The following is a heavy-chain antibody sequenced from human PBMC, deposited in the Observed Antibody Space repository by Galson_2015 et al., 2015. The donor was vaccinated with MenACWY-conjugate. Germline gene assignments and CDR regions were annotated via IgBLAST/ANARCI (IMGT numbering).Heavy chain of an antibody. CDR1: VASISSDNYY. CDR2: INYSGRT. CDR3: ARRTPELNWFDP. Sequence: SETLSLTCPVSVASISSDNYYSTWVRQPPGRGLEWIASINYSGRTFYNPFLMSRVSISVDMSKIQYSLKLTSVTAADTAVYFCARRTPELNWFDPWGKGTLVTVSS. D-gene: IGHD1-26*01. V-gene: IGHV4-39*01. J-gene: IGHJ5*02.